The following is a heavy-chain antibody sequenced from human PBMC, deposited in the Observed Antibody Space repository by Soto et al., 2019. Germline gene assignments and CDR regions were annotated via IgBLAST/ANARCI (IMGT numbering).Heavy chain of an antibody. V-gene: IGHV4-59*01. CDR2: IYDSGST. CDR3: AKGGSRLFDT. D-gene: IGHD3-10*01. J-gene: IGHJ3*02. Sequence: PSETLSLTCTVSGGSISSYYWSWIRQPPGKGLEWIGNIYDSGSTNYNPSLKSRVTISVDTSKNQFSLKLSSVTAADTAVYYCAKGGSRLFDTWGQGTMLTVSS. CDR1: GGSISSYY.